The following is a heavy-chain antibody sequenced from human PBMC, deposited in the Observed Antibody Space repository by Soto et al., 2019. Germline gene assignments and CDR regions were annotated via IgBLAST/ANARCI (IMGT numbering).Heavy chain of an antibody. CDR2: IYYSGST. Sequence: PSETLSHTCTVSGGSIISGDYYWMWIRQPPGKGLEWIGYIYYSGSTYYNPSLKSRVTISVDTSKNQFSLKLSSVTAADTAVYYCARALEYYGMDVWGQGTTVTVSS. D-gene: IGHD1-1*01. CDR3: ARALEYYGMDV. CDR1: GGSIISGDYY. J-gene: IGHJ6*02. V-gene: IGHV4-30-4*01.